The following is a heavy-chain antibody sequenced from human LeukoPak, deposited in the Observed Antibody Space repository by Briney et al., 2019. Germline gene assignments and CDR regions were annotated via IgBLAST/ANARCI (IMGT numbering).Heavy chain of an antibody. CDR3: ARRESGTSGRYYFDY. CDR2: IYSGGTT. Sequence: GGSLRLSCAASGFTVSSNYMSWVRQAPGKGLEWVSVIYSGGTTYYADSVKGRFTISRDNSKNTLYLQMSSLRAEDTAVYYCARRESGTSGRYYFDYWGQGALVTVSS. J-gene: IGHJ4*02. V-gene: IGHV3-53*01. CDR1: GFTVSSNY. D-gene: IGHD3-10*01.